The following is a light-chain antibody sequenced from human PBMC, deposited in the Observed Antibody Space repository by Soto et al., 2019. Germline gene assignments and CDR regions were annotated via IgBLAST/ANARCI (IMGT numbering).Light chain of an antibody. CDR1: QSVSIN. CDR3: QQYNNWPRT. CDR2: GAS. V-gene: IGKV3-15*01. Sequence: EIVMSQSPATLSVSPGERATLSCRASQSVSINLAWNQQRPGQAPRLLIYGASIRATGVPARFSGSGSGTEFTLTISSLQSEDFAVYYCQQYNNWPRTFGQGTKV. J-gene: IGKJ1*01.